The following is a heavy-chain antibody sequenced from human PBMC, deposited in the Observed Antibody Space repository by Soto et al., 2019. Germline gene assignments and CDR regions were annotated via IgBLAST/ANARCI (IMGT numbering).Heavy chain of an antibody. D-gene: IGHD2-2*01. CDR2: IYYSGTT. V-gene: IGHV4-28*01. J-gene: IGHJ4*02. Sequence: PSETLSLTCAVSGFSIGSNNWWGWIRQPPGKGLEWIGNIYYSGTTQLNPSLKSRVTMSIDGAGNQFSLRLSSVTAADTAVYYCARKERKPAAIWNWGQGTLVTVSS. CDR1: GFSIGSNNW. CDR3: ARKERKPAAIWN.